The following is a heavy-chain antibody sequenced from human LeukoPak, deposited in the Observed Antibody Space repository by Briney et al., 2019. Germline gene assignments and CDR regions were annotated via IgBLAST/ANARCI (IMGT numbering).Heavy chain of an antibody. CDR3: ASNRSSSD. J-gene: IGHJ1*01. D-gene: IGHD6-6*01. Sequence: SETLSLTCAVYGGSFSGYYWTRIRQPPGKGLEWIGEINHSGSTNYNPSLKSRVTISVDTSKNQFSLKVSSVTAADTAVYYCASNRSSSDWGQGTLVTVSS. CDR1: GGSFSGYY. CDR2: INHSGST. V-gene: IGHV4-34*01.